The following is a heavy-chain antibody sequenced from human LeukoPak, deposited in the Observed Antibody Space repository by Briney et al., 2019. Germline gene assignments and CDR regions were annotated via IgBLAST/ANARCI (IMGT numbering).Heavy chain of an antibody. V-gene: IGHV1-69*05. CDR2: IIPIFGTA. CDR1: GGTFSSYA. CDR3: ARDRRWYYDFWSGYTNHLFDY. D-gene: IGHD3-3*01. J-gene: IGHJ4*02. Sequence: GASVKVSCKASGGTFSSYAISWVRQAPGQGLEWMGGIIPIFGTANYAQKFQGRVTITTDESTSTAYMELSSLRSEDTAVYYCARDRRWYYDFWSGYTNHLFDYWGQGSLVTVSS.